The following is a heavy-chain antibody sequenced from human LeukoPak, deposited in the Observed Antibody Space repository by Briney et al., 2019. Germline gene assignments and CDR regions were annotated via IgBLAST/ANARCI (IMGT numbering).Heavy chain of an antibody. CDR2: ISAYNGNT. CDR3: ARVVGYDSSGYYPT. Sequence: ASVKVSCKASGYTFTSYGISWVRQAPGQGLEWMGWISAYNGNTNYAQKLQGRVTMTTDTSTSTAYMELRSLRSDDTAVYYRARVVGYDSSGYYPTWGQGTLVTVSS. V-gene: IGHV1-18*01. J-gene: IGHJ4*02. D-gene: IGHD3-22*01. CDR1: GYTFTSYG.